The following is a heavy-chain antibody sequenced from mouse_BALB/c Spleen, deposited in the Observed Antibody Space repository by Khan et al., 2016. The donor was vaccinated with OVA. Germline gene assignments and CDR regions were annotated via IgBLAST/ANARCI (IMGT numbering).Heavy chain of an antibody. CDR3: ARRGLRWDFDY. CDR1: GYTFINYW. CDR2: INPSTGYT. J-gene: IGHJ2*01. Sequence: QVQLKESGAELAKPGASVKMSCKASGYTFINYWILWVKQRPGQGLEWIGYINPSTGYTEYNQNFKDKATLTADKSSSTAYMQLSRLTSEDSAVYYGARRGLRWDFDYWGQGTTLTVSS. V-gene: IGHV1-7*01. D-gene: IGHD1-1*01.